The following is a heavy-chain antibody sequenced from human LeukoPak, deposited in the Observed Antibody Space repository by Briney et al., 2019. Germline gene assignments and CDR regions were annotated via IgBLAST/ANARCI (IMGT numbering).Heavy chain of an antibody. Sequence: GSSVKVSCKASGGTFSSYAISWVRQAPGQGLEWMGRIIPILGIANYAQKFQGRVTITADKSTSTAYMELSSLRSEDTAVYYCARDPSSGWYGGDAFDIWGQGTMVTVSS. V-gene: IGHV1-69*04. D-gene: IGHD6-19*01. J-gene: IGHJ3*02. CDR3: ARDPSSGWYGGDAFDI. CDR2: IIPILGIA. CDR1: GGTFSSYA.